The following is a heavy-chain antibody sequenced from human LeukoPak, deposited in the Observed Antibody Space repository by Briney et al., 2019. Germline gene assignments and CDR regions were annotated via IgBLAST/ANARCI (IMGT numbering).Heavy chain of an antibody. CDR2: IYTSGST. J-gene: IGHJ3*02. V-gene: IGHV4-4*07. CDR1: GGSIRRYY. Sequence: SETLSLTCTVSGGSIRRYYWSWIRQPAGKGLEWIGRIYTSGSTNYNPSLKSRVTMSVDTSKNQFSLKLSSVTAADTAVYYCARDRSGSYYPDAFDIWGQGTMVTVSS. D-gene: IGHD1-26*01. CDR3: ARDRSGSYYPDAFDI.